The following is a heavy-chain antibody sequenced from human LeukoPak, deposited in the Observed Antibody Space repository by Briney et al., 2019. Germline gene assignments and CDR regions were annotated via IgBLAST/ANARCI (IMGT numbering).Heavy chain of an antibody. V-gene: IGHV3-74*01. D-gene: IGHD2-15*01. CDR1: GFTFSSNW. J-gene: IGHJ3*02. CDR3: ASSCSGGSCYGAFDI. CDR2: INSDGTTT. Sequence: QPGGSLRLSCAASGFTFSSNWMHWVRQAPGKGLVWVSRINSDGTTTSYGDSVKGRFTISRDNAKNTLYLQMNSLRAEDTAVYYCASSCSGGSCYGAFDIWGQGTMVTVSS.